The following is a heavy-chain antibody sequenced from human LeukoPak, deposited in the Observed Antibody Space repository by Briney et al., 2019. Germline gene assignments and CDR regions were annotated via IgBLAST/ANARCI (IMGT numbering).Heavy chain of an antibody. CDR1: AFSFSNYN. Sequence: PGGSLRLSCAASAFSFSNYNMNWVRQAPGKGLEWVSSITSSGSYIYYADSVKGRFTISRDNAKNSLYLQLNSLRAEDSAVYYCVRGGSGYSPTFDYWGQGTLVTVSS. CDR3: VRGGSGYSPTFDY. CDR2: ITSSGSYI. V-gene: IGHV3-21*01. J-gene: IGHJ4*02. D-gene: IGHD3-3*01.